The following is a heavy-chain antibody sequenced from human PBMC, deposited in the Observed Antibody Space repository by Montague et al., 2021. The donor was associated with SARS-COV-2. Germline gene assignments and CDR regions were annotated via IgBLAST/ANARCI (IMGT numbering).Heavy chain of an antibody. V-gene: IGHV4-39*01. J-gene: IGHJ4*02. CDR3: VRSRAARYLDWTKFDAHVKPYYFGY. CDR2: NYYNRNT. CDR1: GGSISSSYYY. D-gene: IGHD3-9*01. Sequence: SETLSLTCTVSGGSISSSYYYWGWIRQPPGKGLEWIGSNYYNRNTYYYPSLQSRVTISVDTSKNQFSLKLSSVTAADTAVYYYVRSRAARYLDWTKFDAHVKPYYFGYWGQGTLVTVSS.